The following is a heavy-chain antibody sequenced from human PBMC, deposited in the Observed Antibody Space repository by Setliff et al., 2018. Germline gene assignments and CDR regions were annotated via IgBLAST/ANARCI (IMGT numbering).Heavy chain of an antibody. D-gene: IGHD3-10*01. J-gene: IGHJ4*02. CDR2: IFVSGTT. CDR3: ARAPGRNIRGDY. Sequence: PSETLSLTCSVSSGSISSVSHYWAWIRQPPGKGLEWIGSIFVSGTTYQNPSLKSRATISVDTSKNQFSLKLKSVTAADTAVYYCARAPGRNIRGDYWGQGALVTVSS. CDR1: SGSISSVSHY. V-gene: IGHV4-39*07.